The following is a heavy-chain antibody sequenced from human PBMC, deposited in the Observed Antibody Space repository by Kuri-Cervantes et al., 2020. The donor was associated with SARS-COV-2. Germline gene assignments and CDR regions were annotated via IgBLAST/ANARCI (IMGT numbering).Heavy chain of an antibody. CDR3: ARVGVSGGWYLDY. Sequence: SETLSLTCTVSGGSISSYYWSWIRQPPGKGLEWIGYIYYSGSTNYNPSLKSRVTISVDTSKNQFSLKLSSVTAADTAVYYCARVGVSGGWYLDYWGQGTLVTV. J-gene: IGHJ4*02. CDR2: IYYSGST. CDR1: GGSISSYY. V-gene: IGHV4-59*08. D-gene: IGHD6-19*01.